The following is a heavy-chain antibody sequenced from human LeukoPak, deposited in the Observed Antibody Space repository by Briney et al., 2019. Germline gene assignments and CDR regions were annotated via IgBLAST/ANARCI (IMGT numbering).Heavy chain of an antibody. CDR2: IIPILGIA. V-gene: IGHV1-69*04. D-gene: IGHD6-13*01. CDR3: ASWSIAAAGTDY. J-gene: IGHJ4*02. CDR1: GGTFSSYA. Sequence: SVKVSCKASGGTFSSYAISWVRQAPGQGLEWMGRIIPILGIANYAQKFQGRVTITADKSTSTAYMELSSLRSEDTAVYYCASWSIAAAGTDYWGQGTLVTVSS.